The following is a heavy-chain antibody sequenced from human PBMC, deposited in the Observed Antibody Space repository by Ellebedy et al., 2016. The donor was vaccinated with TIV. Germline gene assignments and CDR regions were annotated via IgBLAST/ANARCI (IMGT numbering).Heavy chain of an antibody. Sequence: GESLKISCSASGFTFMNYAMHWVRQAPGKGLEYVSAISSNGGSTYYADSVKGRITISRDNSKNTVYLQMSSLGAEDTAVYYCVKDQDRCSCGSCHPFDPWGRGTLVTVSS. CDR3: VKDQDRCSCGSCHPFDP. V-gene: IGHV3-64D*06. CDR1: GFTFMNYA. J-gene: IGHJ2*01. CDR2: ISSNGGST. D-gene: IGHD2-15*01.